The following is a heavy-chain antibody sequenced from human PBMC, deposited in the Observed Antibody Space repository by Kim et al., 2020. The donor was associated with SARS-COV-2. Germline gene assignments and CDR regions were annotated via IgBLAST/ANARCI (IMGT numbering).Heavy chain of an antibody. CDR1: GIIFVDYA. CDR3: SRDLQLGY. CDR2: IRDKAYGAAT. D-gene: IGHD6-13*01. V-gene: IGHV3-49*04. J-gene: IGHJ4*02. Sequence: GGSLRLSCTVSGIIFVDYAITWVRQAPGKGLEWVGFIRDKAYGAATQYAASVKGRFTISRDDSKSIAYLQMNSLKTEDTAVYYCSRDLQLGYWGQGTLVTVSS.